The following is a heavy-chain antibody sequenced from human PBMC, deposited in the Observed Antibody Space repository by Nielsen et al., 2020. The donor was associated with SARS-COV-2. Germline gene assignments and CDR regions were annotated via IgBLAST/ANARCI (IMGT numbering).Heavy chain of an antibody. D-gene: IGHD6-13*01. V-gene: IGHV5-51*01. CDR2: IYPGDSDT. CDR1: GYSFTSYW. Sequence: KVSCKGSGYSFTSYWIGWVRQMPGKGLEWMGIIYPGDSDTRYSPSFQGQVTISADKSISTAYLQWSSLKASDTAMYYCARTYSSWPRANYYYYGMDVWGQGNPGHRLL. CDR3: ARTYSSWPRANYYYYGMDV. J-gene: IGHJ6*02.